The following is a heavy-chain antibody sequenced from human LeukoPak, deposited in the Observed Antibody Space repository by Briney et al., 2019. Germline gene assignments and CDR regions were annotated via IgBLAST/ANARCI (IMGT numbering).Heavy chain of an antibody. CDR1: GFTFSSYS. CDR3: ARVGCGGDCYSEASFDY. Sequence: GGSLRLSCAASGFTFSSYSMNWVRQAPGKGLEWVSSISSSSSYIYYADSVKGRFTISRDNAKNSLYLQMNSLRAEDTAVYYCARVGCGGDCYSEASFDYWGQRTLVTVSS. D-gene: IGHD2-21*01. J-gene: IGHJ4*02. V-gene: IGHV3-21*01. CDR2: ISSSSSYI.